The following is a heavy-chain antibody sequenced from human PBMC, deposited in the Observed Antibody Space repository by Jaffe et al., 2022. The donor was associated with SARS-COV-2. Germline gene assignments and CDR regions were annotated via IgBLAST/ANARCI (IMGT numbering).Heavy chain of an antibody. Sequence: QVQLQESGPGLVEPSGTLSLTCDVFGGSISSSHWWTWVRQAAGKGLEWIGEIDQAGTTHYNPSLNSRVSISVDKSKNEFFLKLRSVIAADTAVYYCARRDIWRGSTNYHGFDVWGQGTTVTVSS. CDR2: IDQAGTT. V-gene: IGHV4-4*02. D-gene: IGHD3-3*01. J-gene: IGHJ6*02. CDR3: ARRDIWRGSTNYHGFDV. CDR1: GGSISSSHW.